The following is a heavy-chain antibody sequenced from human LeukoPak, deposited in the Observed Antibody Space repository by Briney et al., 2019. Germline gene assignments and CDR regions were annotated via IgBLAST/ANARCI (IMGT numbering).Heavy chain of an antibody. CDR2: IYYSGST. J-gene: IGHJ4*02. CDR3: ARNSGSSSGSYSPFDY. CDR1: GGSISSYY. V-gene: IGHV4-59*08. Sequence: SETLSLTCTVSGGSISSYYWSWIRQPPVKGLEWIGYIYYSGSTNYNPSLKSRVTISVDTSKNQFSLKLSSVTAADTAVYYCARNSGSSSGSYSPFDYWGQGTLVTVSS. D-gene: IGHD1-26*01.